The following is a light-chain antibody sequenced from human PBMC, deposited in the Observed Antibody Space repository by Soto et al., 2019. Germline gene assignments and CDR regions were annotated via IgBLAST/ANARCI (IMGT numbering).Light chain of an antibody. Sequence: ALAQPASVSGSPGQSITISCTGTTSDIAGYNYVSWYQQHPGKAPKLLIYEVTSRASGVSHRFSGSKSGNTASLTISGLQAEDEAEYYCNSYTSASFYVFGTGTKVTV. CDR3: NSYTSASFYV. J-gene: IGLJ1*01. V-gene: IGLV2-14*01. CDR1: TSDIAGYNY. CDR2: EVT.